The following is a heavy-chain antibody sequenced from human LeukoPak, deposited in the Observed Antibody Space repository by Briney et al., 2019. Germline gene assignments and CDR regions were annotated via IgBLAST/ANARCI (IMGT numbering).Heavy chain of an antibody. Sequence: PSETLSLTCTVSGGSISSGGYYWSWIRQHPGKGLEWIGYIYYSGSTYYNPSLESRVTISVDTSKNQFSLKLSSVTAADTAVYYCARDYASYDFWSGYYSSGAFDIWGQGTMVTVSS. CDR1: GGSISSGGYY. V-gene: IGHV4-31*03. D-gene: IGHD3-3*01. CDR2: IYYSGST. J-gene: IGHJ3*02. CDR3: ARDYASYDFWSGYYSSGAFDI.